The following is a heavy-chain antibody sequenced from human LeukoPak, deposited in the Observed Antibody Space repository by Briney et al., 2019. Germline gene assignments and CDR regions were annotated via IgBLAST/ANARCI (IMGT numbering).Heavy chain of an antibody. D-gene: IGHD6-13*01. CDR1: GXTFXXXN. Sequence: GGSLRLSCAAAGXTFXXXNXXXXXXAXGXXLXXVXXTSSSGSTRNYADSVKGRFTISRDNAKNSLYLQMNSLRDEDTAVYYCARGVEMHISGWFFDYWGQGTRVTVSS. J-gene: IGHJ4*02. CDR3: ARGVEMHISGWFFDY. CDR2: TSSSGSTR. V-gene: IGHV3-48*02.